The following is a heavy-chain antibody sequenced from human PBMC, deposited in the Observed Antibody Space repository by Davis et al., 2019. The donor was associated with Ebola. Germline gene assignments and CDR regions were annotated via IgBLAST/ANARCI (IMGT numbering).Heavy chain of an antibody. V-gene: IGHV3-69-1*01. CDR3: ARAPAGRWQWPGTACDY. Sequence: PGGSLRLSCAASGFTFSTYVMSWARQAPGKGLEWVSSITSGNSISYADSLKGRFTISRDNAKNSLYLQLNSLRPEDTALYYCARAPAGRWQWPGTACDYWGQGTLVTVSS. J-gene: IGHJ4*02. D-gene: IGHD6-19*01. CDR1: GFTFSTYV. CDR2: ITSGNSI.